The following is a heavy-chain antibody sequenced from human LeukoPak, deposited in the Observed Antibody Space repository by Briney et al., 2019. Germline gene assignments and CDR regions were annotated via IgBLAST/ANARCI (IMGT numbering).Heavy chain of an antibody. J-gene: IGHJ4*02. Sequence: SETLSLTXTVSGGSISSGSYYWSWIRQPAGKGLEWIGRIYTSGSTNYNPSLKSRVTISVDTSKNQFSLKLSSVTAADTAVYYCAREGPMVRGPYDYWGQGTLVTVSS. V-gene: IGHV4-61*02. CDR1: GGSISSGSYY. CDR2: IYTSGST. D-gene: IGHD3-10*01. CDR3: AREGPMVRGPYDY.